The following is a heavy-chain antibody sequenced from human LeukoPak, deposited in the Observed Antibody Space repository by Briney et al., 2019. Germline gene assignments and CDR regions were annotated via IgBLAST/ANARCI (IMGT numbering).Heavy chain of an antibody. J-gene: IGHJ4*02. D-gene: IGHD3-16*01. V-gene: IGHV3-7*01. CDR2: INPDGSGR. CDR1: GFTLSTYW. Sequence: GGSLRLSCEASGFTLSTYWMNWVRQVPGKGLDWVANINPDGSGRRYVDSVKGRFTIARDNADNSLSLQMNSLRAEDTAVYYCASWGAGGNSWGQGTLVTVSS. CDR3: ASWGAGGNS.